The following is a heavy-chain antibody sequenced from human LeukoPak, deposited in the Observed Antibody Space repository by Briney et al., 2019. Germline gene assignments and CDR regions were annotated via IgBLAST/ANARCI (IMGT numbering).Heavy chain of an antibody. CDR2: ISAYNGNT. J-gene: IGHJ1*01. Sequence: ASVKVSCKASGYSFTSNVISWVRQAPGQGLEWMGWISAYNGNTNYAQKLQGRVTMTTDTSTSTAYMELRSLRSDDTAVYYCARDAYCSSTSCPPPGYFQHWGQGTLVTVSS. D-gene: IGHD2-2*01. CDR3: ARDAYCSSTSCPPPGYFQH. CDR1: GYSFTSNV. V-gene: IGHV1-18*01.